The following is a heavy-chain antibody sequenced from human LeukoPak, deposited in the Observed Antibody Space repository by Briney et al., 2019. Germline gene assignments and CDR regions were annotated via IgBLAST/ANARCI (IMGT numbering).Heavy chain of an antibody. J-gene: IGHJ4*02. CDR2: IYYSGST. CDR1: GGSISSYY. V-gene: IGHV4-59*01. Sequence: SETLSLTYTVSGGSISSYYWSWIRQPPGKGLEWIGYIYYSGSTNYNPSLKSRVTISVDTSKNQFSLKLSSVTAADTAVYYCARGDSSGYCPRWGQGTLVTVSS. CDR3: ARGDSSGYCPR. D-gene: IGHD3-22*01.